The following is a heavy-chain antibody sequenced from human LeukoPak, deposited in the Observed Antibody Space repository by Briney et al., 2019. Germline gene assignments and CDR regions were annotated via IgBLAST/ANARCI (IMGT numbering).Heavy chain of an antibody. D-gene: IGHD3-22*01. CDR2: ISSSDRYI. V-gene: IGHV3-21*01. Sequence: GSLRPSCASSGFTFSTYTMNWGRPAPGKGLGGGSSISSSDRYIYYADSVKGRFTISRDNAKNSLYLQMNSLRAEDTAVYYCARDTYYYDSSGVYYYYYMDVWGNGTTVTVSS. J-gene: IGHJ6*03. CDR1: GFTFSTYT. CDR3: ARDTYYYDSSGVYYYYYMDV.